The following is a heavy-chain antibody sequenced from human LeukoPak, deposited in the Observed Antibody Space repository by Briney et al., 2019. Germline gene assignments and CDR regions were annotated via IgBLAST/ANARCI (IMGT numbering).Heavy chain of an antibody. CDR3: AREGYYYDSSGTFDY. CDR1: GGSISSSNW. CDR2: IYHSGST. V-gene: IGHV4-4*02. D-gene: IGHD3-22*01. J-gene: IGHJ4*02. Sequence: SETLSLTCAVSGGSISSSNWWSWVRQPPGKGLEWIGEIYHSGSTNYNPSLKSRVTISVDKSKNQFSLKLSSVTAADTVVYYCAREGYYYDSSGTFDYWGQGTLVTVSS.